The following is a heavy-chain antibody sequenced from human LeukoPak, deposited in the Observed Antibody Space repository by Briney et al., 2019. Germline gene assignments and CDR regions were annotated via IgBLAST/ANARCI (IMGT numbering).Heavy chain of an antibody. CDR2: IYYSGST. CDR1: GGSVSSGSYY. CDR3: ARDRGYGYANYFDY. D-gene: IGHD2-2*01. V-gene: IGHV4-39*07. Sequence: SETLSLTCTVSGGSVSSGSYYWGWIRQPPGKGLEWIGNIYYSGSTYYNPSLKSRVTISVETSKNQFSLKLSSVTAADTAVYYCARDRGYGYANYFDYWGQGTLVTVSS. J-gene: IGHJ4*02.